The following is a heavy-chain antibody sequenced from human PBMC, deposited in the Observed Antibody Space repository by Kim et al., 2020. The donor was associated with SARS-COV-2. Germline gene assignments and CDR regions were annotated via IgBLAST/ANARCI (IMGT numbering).Heavy chain of an antibody. V-gene: IGHV4-59*01. J-gene: IGHJ6*02. Sequence: RVTISVDTSKNQFSLKLSSVTAADTAVYYCARDERYYDILTGYYNYGMDVWGQGTTVTVSS. D-gene: IGHD3-9*01. CDR3: ARDERYYDILTGYYNYGMDV.